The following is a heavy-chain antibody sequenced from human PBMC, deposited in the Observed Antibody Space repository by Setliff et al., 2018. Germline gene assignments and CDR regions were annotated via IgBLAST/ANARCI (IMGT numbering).Heavy chain of an antibody. CDR2: IKEDGSEK. CDR1: RFTFSNYW. CDR3: ARDSTRYFDWLDDFDY. V-gene: IGHV3-7*01. Sequence: GGSLRLSCAASRFTFSNYWMSWVRQAPGKGLEWVANIKEDGSEKYYVDSVKGRFTISRDNAKNSLDLQMNNLRDEDTAVYYCARDSTRYFDWLDDFDYWGQGTLVTVSS. D-gene: IGHD3-9*01. J-gene: IGHJ4*02.